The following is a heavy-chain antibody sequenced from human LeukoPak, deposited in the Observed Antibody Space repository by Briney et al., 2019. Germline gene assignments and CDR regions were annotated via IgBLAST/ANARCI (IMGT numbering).Heavy chain of an antibody. CDR1: GFTFSSYA. V-gene: IGHV3-23*01. Sequence: GGSLRLSCAASGFTFSSYAMSWVRQAPGKGLEWVSAISGRGGSTYYADSVKGRFTISRDNSKNTLYLQMNSLRAEDTAVYYCARVRGYSYGTIDYWGQGTLVTVSS. CDR2: ISGRGGST. D-gene: IGHD5-18*01. J-gene: IGHJ4*02. CDR3: ARVRGYSYGTIDY.